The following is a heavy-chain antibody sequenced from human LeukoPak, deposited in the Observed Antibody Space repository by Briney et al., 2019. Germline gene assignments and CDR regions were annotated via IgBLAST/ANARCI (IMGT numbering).Heavy chain of an antibody. V-gene: IGHV4-34*01. CDR3: ARAMLRGDLDY. D-gene: IGHD5-12*01. Sequence: ASETLSLTCAVYGGSFSGYYWSWIRQPPGKGLEWIGEINHSGSTNYNPSLKSRVTISVDTSKNQFSLKLSSVTAADTAVYYCARAMLRGDLDYWGQGTLVTVSS. CDR1: GGSFSGYY. J-gene: IGHJ4*02. CDR2: INHSGST.